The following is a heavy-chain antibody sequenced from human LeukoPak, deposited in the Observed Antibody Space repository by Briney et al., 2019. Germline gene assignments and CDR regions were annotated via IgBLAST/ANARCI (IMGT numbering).Heavy chain of an antibody. CDR2: IKSKTDGGTT. CDR3: TTSLWFGESSFDY. V-gene: IGHV3-15*01. D-gene: IGHD3-10*01. CDR1: GFTFSNAW. J-gene: IGHJ4*02. Sequence: GGSLRLSCAASGFTFSNAWMSWVRQAPGKGLEWVGRIKSKTDGGTTDYAAPVKGRFTISRDDSKNTLYLQMNSLKTEDTAVYYCTTSLWFGESSFDYWGQGTLVTVSS.